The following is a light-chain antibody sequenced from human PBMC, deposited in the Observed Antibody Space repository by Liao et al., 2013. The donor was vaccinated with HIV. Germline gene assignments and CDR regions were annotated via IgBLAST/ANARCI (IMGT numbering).Light chain of an antibody. CDR3: QVFDSSSDHYF. Sequence: YVVTQPPSVSVAPGKTARITCGGNNLGIKSVHWYRQKPGQAPVVVIYYDSDRPSGIPERFSGSNSGSTATLTISSVEAGDEADYFCQVFDSSSDHYFFGTGTTVTVL. J-gene: IGLJ1*01. CDR1: NLGIKS. V-gene: IGLV3-21*01. CDR2: YDS.